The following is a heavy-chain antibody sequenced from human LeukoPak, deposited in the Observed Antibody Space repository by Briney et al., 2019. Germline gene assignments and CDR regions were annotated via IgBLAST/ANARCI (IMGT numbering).Heavy chain of an antibody. CDR3: ASLSGSLGGGYYYYYGMDV. CDR1: GGSISSYY. J-gene: IGHJ6*02. CDR2: IYYSGST. V-gene: IGHV4-59*01. D-gene: IGHD1-26*01. Sequence: SETLSLTCTVSGGSISSYYWSWIRQPPGKGLEWIGYIYYSGSTNYNPSLKSRVTISVDTSKNQFFLKLSSVTAADTAVYYCASLSGSLGGGYYYYYGMDVWGQGTTVTVSS.